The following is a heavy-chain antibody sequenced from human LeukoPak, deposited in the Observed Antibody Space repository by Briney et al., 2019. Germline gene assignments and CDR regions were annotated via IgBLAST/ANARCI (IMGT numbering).Heavy chain of an antibody. J-gene: IGHJ3*02. CDR2: ISSGSTYI. D-gene: IGHD6-13*01. Sequence: GGSLRLSCAASGFTFSSYSMNWVRQAPGKGLEWVSSISSGSTYIYYGDSLKGRSTISRDNAKNSLYLQMNSLRAEDTAVYYCARRVASANDAFDIWGQGTMVTVSS. CDR1: GFTFSSYS. CDR3: ARRVASANDAFDI. V-gene: IGHV3-21*01.